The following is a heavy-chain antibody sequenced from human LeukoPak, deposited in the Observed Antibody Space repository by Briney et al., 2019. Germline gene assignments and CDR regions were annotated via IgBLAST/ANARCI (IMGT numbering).Heavy chain of an antibody. J-gene: IGHJ4*02. CDR1: GFTFSSSW. D-gene: IGHD2-2*01. CDR3: AIDLFSCSSTSCYVY. V-gene: IGHV3-7*01. Sequence: GGSLRLSCAASGFTFSSSWMSWVRQAPGKGLEWVANIIQDGSAQYYVDSVKGRFTISRDNADNSLYLQMSSLRAEDTAVYYCAIDLFSCSSTSCYVYRGRGTLVTVSS. CDR2: IIQDGSAQ.